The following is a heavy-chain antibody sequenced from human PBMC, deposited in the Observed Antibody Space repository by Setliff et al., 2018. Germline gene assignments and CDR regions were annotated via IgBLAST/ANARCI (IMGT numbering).Heavy chain of an antibody. D-gene: IGHD3-3*01. CDR3: AREGSQLQFWEPYYFDY. CDR1: GGTFISYA. J-gene: IGHJ4*02. Sequence: GASVKVACKASGGTFISYAISWVRQAPGQGLEWMGWISAYNGNTNYAQKLQGRVTMTADTSTRTAYMALRSLRSDDTAVYYCAREGSQLQFWEPYYFDYWGQGTLVTVSS. CDR2: ISAYNGNT. V-gene: IGHV1-18*01.